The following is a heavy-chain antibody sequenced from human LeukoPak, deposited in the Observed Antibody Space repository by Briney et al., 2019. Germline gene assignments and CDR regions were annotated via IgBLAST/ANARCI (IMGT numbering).Heavy chain of an antibody. J-gene: IGHJ6*03. CDR3: ARGGRLRFDYYYMDV. D-gene: IGHD3-16*01. V-gene: IGHV4-34*01. CDR2: INHSGST. Sequence: SETLSLTCAVYGGSFSGYYWSWIRQPPGKGLEWIGEINHSGSTNYNPSLKSRVTISVDTSKNQFSLKLSSVTAADTAVYYCARGGRLRFDYYYMDVWGKGTTVTVSS. CDR1: GGSFSGYY.